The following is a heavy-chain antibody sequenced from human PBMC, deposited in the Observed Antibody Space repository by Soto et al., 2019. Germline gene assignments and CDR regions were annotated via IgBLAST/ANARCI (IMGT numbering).Heavy chain of an antibody. D-gene: IGHD6-19*01. V-gene: IGHV3-30-3*01. CDR2: ISYDGSNK. J-gene: IGHJ3*02. CDR3: ARGTTSGWYAFDI. CDR1: GFIFSNYA. Sequence: PGGSLRLSCAASGFIFSNYAMHWVRQAPGKGLEWVAVISYDGSNKYYADSVKGRFTISRDNSKNTLYLQMNTLRAEDTTLYYCARGTTSGWYAFDIWGQGTMVTVSS.